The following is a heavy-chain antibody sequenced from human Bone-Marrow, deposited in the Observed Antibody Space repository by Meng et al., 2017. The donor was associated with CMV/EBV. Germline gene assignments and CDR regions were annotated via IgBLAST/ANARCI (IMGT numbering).Heavy chain of an antibody. D-gene: IGHD3-10*01. Sequence: LRLSCTVSGGSISSGGYYWSWIRQHPGKGLEWIGYIYYSGSTYYNPSLKSRVTISVDTSKNQFSLKLSSVTAVDTAVYYCVRFGELGDYWGQGTLVTVSS. CDR1: GGSISSGGYY. CDR2: IYYSGST. V-gene: IGHV4-31*03. CDR3: VRFGELGDY. J-gene: IGHJ4*02.